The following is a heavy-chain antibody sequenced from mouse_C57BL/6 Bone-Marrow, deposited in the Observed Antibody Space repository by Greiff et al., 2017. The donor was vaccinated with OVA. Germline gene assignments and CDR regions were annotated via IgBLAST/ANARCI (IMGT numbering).Heavy chain of an antibody. Sequence: VKQRPEQGLEWIGWIDPENGDTEYASKFQGKATITADTSSNTAYLQLSSLTSEDTAVYYCTSYGNFDYWGQGTTLTVSS. CDR3: TSYGNFDY. CDR2: IDPENGDT. J-gene: IGHJ2*01. V-gene: IGHV14-4*01. D-gene: IGHD2-1*01.